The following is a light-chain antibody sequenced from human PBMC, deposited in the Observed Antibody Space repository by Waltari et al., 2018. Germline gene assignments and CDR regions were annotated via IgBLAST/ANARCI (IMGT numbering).Light chain of an antibody. CDR2: ENT. Sequence: QSVLTQPPSVSAAPGPKVIISCSGTSSNLGTNYVSWYQQLPGTPPKLLIYENTKRPSGVPDRFSGSKSGTSATLGITGLQTGDEAIYYCGAWDSSLSAVFGGGTKLTVV. CDR3: GAWDSSLSAV. CDR1: SSNLGTNY. J-gene: IGLJ2*01. V-gene: IGLV1-51*01.